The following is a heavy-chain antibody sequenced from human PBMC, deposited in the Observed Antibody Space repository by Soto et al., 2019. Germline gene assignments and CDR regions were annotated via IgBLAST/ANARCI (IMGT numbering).Heavy chain of an antibody. D-gene: IGHD7-27*01. V-gene: IGHV3-48*01. CDR1: GFILSDCA. CDR3: ARDLSWGSNWYYYMDV. Sequence: EVQLVESGEGLVQPGGSLRLSCATSGFILSDCAMNWVRQAPGKGLAWVSYISSSSSVIDYADSVKGRFTVSRDNARNSLYLLMNSLRAEDTAVYYCARDLSWGSNWYYYMDVWGKGTTVTVSS. J-gene: IGHJ6*03. CDR2: ISSSSSVI.